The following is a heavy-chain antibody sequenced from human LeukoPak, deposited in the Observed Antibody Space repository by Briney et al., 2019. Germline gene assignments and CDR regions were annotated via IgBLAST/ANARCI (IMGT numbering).Heavy chain of an antibody. V-gene: IGHV1-8*03. CDR1: GYTFTSYD. D-gene: IGHD3-3*01. CDR3: ARVNDFWGGYYED. J-gene: IGHJ4*02. Sequence: ASVKVSCKASGYTFTSYDINWVRQATGQGLEWMGWMNPNSGNTGYAQKFQGRVTITRNTSISTAYMELSSLRSEDTAVYYCARVNDFWGGYYEDWGQGTLVTVSS. CDR2: MNPNSGNT.